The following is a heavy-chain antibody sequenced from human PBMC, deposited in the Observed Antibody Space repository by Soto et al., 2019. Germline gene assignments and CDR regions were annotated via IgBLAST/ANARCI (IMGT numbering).Heavy chain of an antibody. CDR3: ARGGYSGYDYWWFDP. Sequence: SETLSLTCTVSGGSISSYYWSWIRQPPGKGLEWIGYIYYSGSTNYNPSLKSRVTISVDTSKNQFSLKLSSVTAADTAVYYCARGGYSGYDYWWFDPWGQGTLVTVSS. J-gene: IGHJ5*02. CDR2: IYYSGST. D-gene: IGHD5-12*01. CDR1: GGSISSYY. V-gene: IGHV4-59*01.